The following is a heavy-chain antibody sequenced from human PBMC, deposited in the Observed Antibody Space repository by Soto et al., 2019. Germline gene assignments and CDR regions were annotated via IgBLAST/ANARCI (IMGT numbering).Heavy chain of an antibody. V-gene: IGHV3-23*01. Sequence: GGSLRLSCASSGFTVSSSAMSWVRQAPGKGLEWVSAISGSGGSTYYADSVKGRFTISRDNSKNTLYLQMNSLRAEDTAVYYCAKVSGFSGYDTSDYWGQGTLVTVSS. CDR2: ISGSGGST. D-gene: IGHD5-12*01. J-gene: IGHJ4*02. CDR1: GFTVSSSA. CDR3: AKVSGFSGYDTSDY.